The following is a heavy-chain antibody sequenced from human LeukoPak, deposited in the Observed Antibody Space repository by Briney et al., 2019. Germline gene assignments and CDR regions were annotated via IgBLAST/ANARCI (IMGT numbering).Heavy chain of an antibody. V-gene: IGHV3-33*06. Sequence: GGSPRLSCAASGFTFSSYGMHWVRQAPGKGLEWVAVIWYDGSNKYYADSVKGRFTISRDNSKNTLYLQMNSLRAEDTAVYYCAKDLTYGDYSFFDYWGQGTLVTVSS. J-gene: IGHJ4*02. CDR1: GFTFSSYG. CDR3: AKDLTYGDYSFFDY. CDR2: IWYDGSNK. D-gene: IGHD4-17*01.